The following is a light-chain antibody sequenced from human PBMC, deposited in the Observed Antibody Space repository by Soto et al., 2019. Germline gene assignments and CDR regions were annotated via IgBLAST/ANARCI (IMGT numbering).Light chain of an antibody. J-gene: IGKJ1*01. CDR2: AAS. CDR1: QSITTY. V-gene: IGKV1-39*01. CDR3: QQSFSNPLT. Sequence: DIQMTQSPSSLSASVGDRVTISCRASQSITTYLNWYQQKPGKAPKLLIYAASTLQSGVPSRFSGSGSGTEFTLTISSLQPEDFATYHCQQSFSNPLTFGQGTKVEMK.